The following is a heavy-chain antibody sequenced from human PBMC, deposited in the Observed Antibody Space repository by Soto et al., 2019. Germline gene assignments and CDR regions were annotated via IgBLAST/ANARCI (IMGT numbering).Heavy chain of an antibody. CDR2: IYYSGST. CDR3: AREPLTQAHCSGGSCYQNWYFDL. Sequence: PSETLSLTCTVSGGSISSYYWSWMRQPPGKGLEWIGYIYYSGSTYYNPSLKSRVTISVDTSKNQFSLKLSSVTAADTAVYYCAREPLTQAHCSGGSCYQNWYFDLWGRGTLVTVSS. J-gene: IGHJ2*01. V-gene: IGHV4-59*12. CDR1: GGSISSYY. D-gene: IGHD2-15*01.